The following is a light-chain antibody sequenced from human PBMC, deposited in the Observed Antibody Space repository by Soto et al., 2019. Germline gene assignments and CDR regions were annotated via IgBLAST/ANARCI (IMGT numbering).Light chain of an antibody. CDR2: DAS. J-gene: IGKJ1*01. CDR3: LQYDNWHPWT. CDR1: QTVRNNY. Sequence: EFLLTQSPGTLSLSPGERATLSCRASQTVRNNYLASYQQKPGQAPRLLIYDASSRATGIPDRFSGGGSGTDFTLTISRLQPEDFALYYCLQYDNWHPWTFGQGTKVDI. V-gene: IGKV3-20*01.